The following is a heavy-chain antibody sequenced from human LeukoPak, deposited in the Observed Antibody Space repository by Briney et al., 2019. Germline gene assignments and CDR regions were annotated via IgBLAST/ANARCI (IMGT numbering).Heavy chain of an antibody. Sequence: SETLSLTCTVSGGSISSYYWSWIRQPPGKGLEWIGYIYYRGSTNYNPPLKSRVTISVDTSKNQFSLKLSSVTAADTAVYYCARAVGATGWRVFYGMDVWGQGTTVTVSS. CDR2: IYYRGST. J-gene: IGHJ6*02. V-gene: IGHV4-59*08. CDR3: ARAVGATGWRVFYGMDV. D-gene: IGHD1-26*01. CDR1: GGSISSYY.